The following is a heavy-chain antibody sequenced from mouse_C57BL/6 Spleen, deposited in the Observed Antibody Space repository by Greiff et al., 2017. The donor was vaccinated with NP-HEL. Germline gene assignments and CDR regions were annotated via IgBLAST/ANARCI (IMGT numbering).Heavy chain of an antibody. V-gene: IGHV1-80*01. J-gene: IGHJ4*01. CDR1: GYAFSSYW. CDR2: IYPGDGDT. D-gene: IGHD2-3*01. Sequence: QVQLQQSGAELVKPGASVKISCKASGYAFSSYWMNWVKQRPGKGLEWIGQIYPGDGDTNYNGKFKGKATLTADKSSSTAYMQLSSLTSEDSAVYFCARDGPYYYAMDYWGQGTSVTVSS. CDR3: ARDGPYYYAMDY.